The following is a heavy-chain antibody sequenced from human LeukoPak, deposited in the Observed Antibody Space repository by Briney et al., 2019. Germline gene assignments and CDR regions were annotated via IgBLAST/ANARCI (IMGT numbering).Heavy chain of an antibody. J-gene: IGHJ4*02. D-gene: IGHD2-2*01. V-gene: IGHV3-23*01. CDR1: GFTFSSYA. CDR3: AKDPWGDIVVVPAAITRDGGDY. Sequence: GGSLRLSCAASGFTFSSYAMSWVRQAPGKGLEWVSAISGSGGSTYYADSVKGRFTISRDNSKNTLYLQMNSLRAEDTAVYYCAKDPWGDIVVVPAAITRDGGDYWGQGTLVTVSS. CDR2: ISGSGGST.